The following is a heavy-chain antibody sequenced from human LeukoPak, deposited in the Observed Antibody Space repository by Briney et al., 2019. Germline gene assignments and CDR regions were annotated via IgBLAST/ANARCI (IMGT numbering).Heavy chain of an antibody. CDR3: VKGSAERYYYGAESTPPH. D-gene: IGHD3-10*01. CDR1: GFTFSRYG. Sequence: PGRSLRLSCAASGFTFSRYGMHWVRQAPCTGLEWVAVISYDGSNKYYADSVKGRLTISRDNSKNTLYLQMNSLRAEDAAVYYWVKGSAERYYYGAESTPPHWGQGTLVTVSS. V-gene: IGHV3-30*18. J-gene: IGHJ4*02. CDR2: ISYDGSNK.